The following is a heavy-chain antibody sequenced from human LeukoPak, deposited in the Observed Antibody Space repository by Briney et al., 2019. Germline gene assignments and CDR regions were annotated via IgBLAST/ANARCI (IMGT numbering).Heavy chain of an antibody. V-gene: IGHV3-33*01. Sequence: PGRSLRLSCAASGFTFSSYGMHWVRQAPGKGLEWVAVIWYDGSNKYYADSVKGRFTISRDNYKNTLYLQMNSLRAEDTAVYYCARNYYDSSGYYPDAFDIWGQGTMVTVSS. J-gene: IGHJ3*02. CDR1: GFTFSSYG. CDR3: ARNYYDSSGYYPDAFDI. D-gene: IGHD3-22*01. CDR2: IWYDGSNK.